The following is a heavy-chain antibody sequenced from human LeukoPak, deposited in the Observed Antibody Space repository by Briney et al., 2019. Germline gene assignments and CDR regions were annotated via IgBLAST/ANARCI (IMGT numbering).Heavy chain of an antibody. Sequence: GGSLRLSCAASGFIFSSYSMSWVRQAPGRGLEWLSYISSSNHAIYYADSVKGRFTISRDNSKNTLYLQMNSLRAEDTAVYSCARDVRVVEAAEMGYYYYGMDVWGQGTTVTVSS. CDR1: GFIFSSYS. J-gene: IGHJ6*02. D-gene: IGHD2-15*01. CDR2: ISSSNHAI. V-gene: IGHV3-48*01. CDR3: ARDVRVVEAAEMGYYYYGMDV.